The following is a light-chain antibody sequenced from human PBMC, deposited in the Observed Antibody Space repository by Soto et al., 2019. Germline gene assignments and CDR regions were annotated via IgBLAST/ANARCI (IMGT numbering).Light chain of an antibody. Sequence: DFPMTQSPSSLSASVGDRVTITCRASQSISSYLNWYQQKPGKAPKLLIYAASTLQSGVPSRFSGSGSGTDFTLTISSLQPEDFATYYCQQSYSTPLTFGGGNKVEIK. J-gene: IGKJ4*01. CDR2: AAS. CDR1: QSISSY. CDR3: QQSYSTPLT. V-gene: IGKV1-39*01.